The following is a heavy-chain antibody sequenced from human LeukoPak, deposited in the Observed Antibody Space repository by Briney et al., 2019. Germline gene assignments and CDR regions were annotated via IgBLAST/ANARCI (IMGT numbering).Heavy chain of an antibody. D-gene: IGHD3-9*01. CDR2: IIPIFGTA. J-gene: IGHJ5*02. CDR3: ARGDIWTGSRFDP. CDR1: GGTFSRYA. V-gene: IGHV1-69*05. Sequence: SVKVSCKASGGTFSRYAISWVRQAPGQGLEWMGGIIPIFGTANYAQKFQGRVTITTDESTSTAYMELSSLRSEDTAVYYCARGDIWTGSRFDPWGQGTLVTVSS.